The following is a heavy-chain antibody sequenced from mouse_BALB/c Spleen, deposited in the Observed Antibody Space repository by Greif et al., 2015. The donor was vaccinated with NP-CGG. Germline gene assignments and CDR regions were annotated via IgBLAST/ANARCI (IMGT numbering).Heavy chain of an antibody. V-gene: IGHV2-2*02. J-gene: IGHJ3*01. CDR1: GFSLTSYG. Sequence: QVQLQQPGPGLVQPSQSLSITCTVSGFSLTSYGVHWVRQSPGKGLEWLGVIWSGGSTDYNAAFISRLSISKDNSKSQVFFKMNSLQANDTAIYYCARNSLYYYGSSLAYWGQGTLVTVSA. CDR3: ARNSLYYYGSSLAY. CDR2: IWSGGST. D-gene: IGHD1-1*01.